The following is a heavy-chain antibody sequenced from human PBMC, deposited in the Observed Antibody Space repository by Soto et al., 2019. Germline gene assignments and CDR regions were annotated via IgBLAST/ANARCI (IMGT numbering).Heavy chain of an antibody. CDR1: GFIFRSFA. J-gene: IGHJ4*02. CDR3: VKEGGYYGSNRHFDF. V-gene: IGHV3-30*04. D-gene: IGHD3-10*01. CDR2: TSYDESEK. Sequence: QVELVESGGGVVQPGRSLRLSCAASGFIFRSFAMQWVRQAPGKGLEWVAMTSYDESEKHYGDSVEGRFTISRDNSKNTLYLQMDSLKTEDTAVYYCVKEGGYYGSNRHFDFWGQGTLVTVSS.